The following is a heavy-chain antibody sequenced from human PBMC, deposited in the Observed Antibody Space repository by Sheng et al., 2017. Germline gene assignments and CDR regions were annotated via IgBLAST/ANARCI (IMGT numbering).Heavy chain of an antibody. Sequence: EVHLVESGGGLVQPGGSLRLSCAASGFSFSSYAMSWVRQAPGKGLEWVSYISGSDSGTIYADSVKGRFTISRDSSRNIVYLQMNSLRAEDTAVYFCAKLNWFEGGRGDPGYWGQGTLVTVSS. CDR3: AKLNWFEGGRGDPGY. D-gene: IGHD3-10*01. V-gene: IGHV3-23*04. CDR2: ISGSDSGT. CDR1: GFSFSSYA. J-gene: IGHJ4*02.